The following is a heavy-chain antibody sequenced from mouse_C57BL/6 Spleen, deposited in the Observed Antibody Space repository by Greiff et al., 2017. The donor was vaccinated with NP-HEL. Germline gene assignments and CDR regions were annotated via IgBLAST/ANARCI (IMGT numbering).Heavy chain of an antibody. D-gene: IGHD1-1*01. CDR2: TNPTNGRT. V-gene: IGHV1S81*02. J-gene: IGHJ2*01. CDR3: AKIKKVVATYFDY. CDR1: GYTFTSYW. Sequence: VQRVESGAELVKAGASVKMSCKASGYTFTSYWMHWVKQRLGQGLEWFAETNPTNGRTYYNEKFKSKATLTVDKSSSTAYMLLSGPTFEDSAVYDCAKIKKVVATYFDYWGQGTTLTVSS.